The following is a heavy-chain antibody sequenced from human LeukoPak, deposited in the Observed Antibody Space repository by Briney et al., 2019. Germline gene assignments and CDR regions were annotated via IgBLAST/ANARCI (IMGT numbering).Heavy chain of an antibody. CDR1: GFTFSSYW. V-gene: IGHV3-74*01. J-gene: IGHJ4*02. CDR2: INSDGSST. CDR3: TRGGVDY. Sequence: GGSLRLSCAASGFTFSSYWMHWVRQAPGKGLVWVSRINSDGSSTTCADSVKGRFTISRDNAQNTLYLQMNSLRVEDTAVYYCTRGGVDYWGQGTLVTVSS.